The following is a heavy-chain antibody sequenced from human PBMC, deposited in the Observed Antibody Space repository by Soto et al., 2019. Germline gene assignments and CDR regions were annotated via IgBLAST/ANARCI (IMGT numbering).Heavy chain of an antibody. CDR1: GVSISSDNYF. CDR3: ARQEGYYGSGSYYNVRYGNYYYYMDV. CDR2: IYYSGST. V-gene: IGHV4-30-4*01. D-gene: IGHD3-10*01. J-gene: IGHJ6*03. Sequence: SSETLSLTCTVSGVSISSDNYFWGCVRQHPGKGLEWIGYIYYSGSTHYNPSLKSRVTMSVDRSKNQFSLKLSSVTAADTAVYYCARQEGYYGSGSYYNVRYGNYYYYMDVWGKGTTVTVSS.